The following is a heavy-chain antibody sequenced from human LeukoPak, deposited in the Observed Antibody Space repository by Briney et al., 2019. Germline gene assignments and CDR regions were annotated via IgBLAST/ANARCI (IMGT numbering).Heavy chain of an antibody. CDR1: GGSISSYY. J-gene: IGHJ4*02. CDR2: IYNSGST. D-gene: IGHD3-22*01. Sequence: SETLSLTCTVSGGSISSYYWSWIRQPAGKGLEWIGRIYNSGSTNYNPSLKSRVTISVDKSKNQFSLKLSSVTAADTAVYYCARYVYYDSSGYYFDYWGQGTLVSVSS. CDR3: ARYVYYDSSGYYFDY. V-gene: IGHV4-4*07.